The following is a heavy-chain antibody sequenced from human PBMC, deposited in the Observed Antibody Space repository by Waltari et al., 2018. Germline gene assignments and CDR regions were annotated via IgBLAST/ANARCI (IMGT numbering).Heavy chain of an antibody. CDR2: IYYSGST. CDR3: ARGGGWDNWFDP. J-gene: IGHJ5*02. Sequence: QVQLQESGPGLVKPSETLSLTCTVPGGSISSHYWRWIRQPPGKGLELIGYIYYSGSTNYNPSLNSRVTISVATSKNQFSLKLSSVTAADTAVYYCARGGGWDNWFDPWGQGTLVTVSS. CDR1: GGSISSHY. V-gene: IGHV4-59*11. D-gene: IGHD3-16*01.